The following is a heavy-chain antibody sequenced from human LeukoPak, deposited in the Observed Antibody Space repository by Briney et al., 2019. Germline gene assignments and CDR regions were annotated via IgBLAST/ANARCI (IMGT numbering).Heavy chain of an antibody. CDR1: GGSISTYY. D-gene: IGHD7-27*01. CDR3: ARGSRGDGAAFDI. V-gene: IGHV4-59*01. Sequence: SETLSLTCTVSGGSISTYYWSWIRQPPGKGLEWIGYIYYSGNTNYNPSLKSRVAISVDTSNNQFSLNLNSVTAADTAVYYCARGSRGDGAAFDIWGQGTTVTVSS. CDR2: IYYSGNT. J-gene: IGHJ3*02.